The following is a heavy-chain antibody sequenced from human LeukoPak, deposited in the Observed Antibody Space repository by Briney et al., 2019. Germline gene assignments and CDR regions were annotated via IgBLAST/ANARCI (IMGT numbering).Heavy chain of an antibody. CDR3: AKDNNWACDY. D-gene: IGHD1-1*01. Sequence: GGSPRLSCAAPGFTFSNYNMHWVRQAPGKGLEWVAFSWYEGGKENYAASVKGRFTISRDNSKNTVYLQMNSLRVEDTAVYYCAKDNNWACDYWGQGTLVTVSS. CDR2: SWYEGGKE. J-gene: IGHJ4*02. V-gene: IGHV3-30*02. CDR1: GFTFSNYN.